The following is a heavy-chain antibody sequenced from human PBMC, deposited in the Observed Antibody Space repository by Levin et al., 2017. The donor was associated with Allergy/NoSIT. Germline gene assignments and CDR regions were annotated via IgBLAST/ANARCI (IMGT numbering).Heavy chain of an antibody. CDR2: IYYSGST. V-gene: IGHV4-61*01. D-gene: IGHD2-15*01. CDR3: ARGLYCSGGSCYPYYYYYYMDV. Sequence: PSETLSLTCTVSGGSVSSGSYFWSWIRQPPGTGLEWIGYIYYSGSTNYNPSLKSRVTISVDTSKNQFSLKLSSVTAADTAVYYCARGLYCSGGSCYPYYYYYYMDVWGKGTTVTVSS. CDR1: GGSVSSGSYF. J-gene: IGHJ6*03.